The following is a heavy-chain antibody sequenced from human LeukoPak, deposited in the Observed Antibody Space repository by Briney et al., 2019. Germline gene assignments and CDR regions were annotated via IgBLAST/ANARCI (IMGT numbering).Heavy chain of an antibody. D-gene: IGHD4-17*01. J-gene: IGHJ4*02. CDR1: GFTFSSYG. CDR3: AKVGDYGDYAFDY. CDR2: ISYDGSYK. Sequence: SGGSLRLSCAASGFTFSSYGMHWVRQAPGKGLEWVAVISYDGSYKYYADSVKGRFTISRGNSKNTLYLQMNSLRAEDTAVYYCAKVGDYGDYAFDYWGQGTLVTVSS. V-gene: IGHV3-30*18.